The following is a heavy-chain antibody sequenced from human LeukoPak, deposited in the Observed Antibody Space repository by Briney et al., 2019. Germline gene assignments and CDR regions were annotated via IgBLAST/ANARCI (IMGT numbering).Heavy chain of an antibody. V-gene: IGHV1-46*01. J-gene: IGHJ4*02. CDR1: GYTFPSYF. Sequence: GASVKVSCKASGYTFPSYFMHWVRQAPGQGLEWMGIINPTGGSTTYAQKFQGRVTMTRDTSTSTVYMELSSLRSDDTAVYYCARDWERGSYFDYWGQGTLVTVSS. D-gene: IGHD1-1*01. CDR3: ARDWERGSYFDY. CDR2: INPTGGST.